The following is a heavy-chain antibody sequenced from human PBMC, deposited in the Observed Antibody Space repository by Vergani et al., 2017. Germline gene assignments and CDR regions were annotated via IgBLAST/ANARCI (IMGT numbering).Heavy chain of an antibody. V-gene: IGHV4-34*01. CDR3: ARGQVGRR. CDR1: GGSFSGYY. D-gene: IGHD1-26*01. Sequence: QVQLQQWGAGLLKPSKTLSLTCAVYGGSFSGYYWSWIRQPPGKGLEWIGEINHSGSTNYNPSLKSRVTISVDTSKNQFSLKLSSVTAADTAVYYCARGQVGRRWGQGTLVTVSS. CDR2: INHSGST. J-gene: IGHJ4*02.